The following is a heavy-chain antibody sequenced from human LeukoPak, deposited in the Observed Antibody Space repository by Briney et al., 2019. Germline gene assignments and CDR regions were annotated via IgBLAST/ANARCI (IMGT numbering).Heavy chain of an antibody. CDR3: AKHPTFLDLGYCSSTSCYHHYFDY. CDR1: GFTFSSYG. J-gene: IGHJ4*02. D-gene: IGHD2-2*01. CDR2: IRNDGSKK. V-gene: IGHV3-30*02. Sequence: PGGSLGLSCAASGFTFSSYGMHWVRQAPGKGLEWVAFIRNDGSKKYYADSVKGRFTISRDTSKNTLYLQMDSLRAEDTAVYYCAKHPTFLDLGYCSSTSCYHHYFDYWGQGTLVTVSS.